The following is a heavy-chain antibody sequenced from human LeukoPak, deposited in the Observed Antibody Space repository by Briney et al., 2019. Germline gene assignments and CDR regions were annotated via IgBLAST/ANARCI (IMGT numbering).Heavy chain of an antibody. CDR1: GGSISSYY. V-gene: IGHV4-59*12. J-gene: IGHJ4*02. D-gene: IGHD6-13*01. CDR2: IYCSGST. Sequence: PWETLLLTCSVPGGSISSYYWSWIRQPPGKGLEWVGYIYCSGSTYYNASVKSRVTISVDTSKNQLSLKVSSVNAADTAVYYCAIVYSWYGDIWGQGTLVTVSS. CDR3: AIVYSWYGDI.